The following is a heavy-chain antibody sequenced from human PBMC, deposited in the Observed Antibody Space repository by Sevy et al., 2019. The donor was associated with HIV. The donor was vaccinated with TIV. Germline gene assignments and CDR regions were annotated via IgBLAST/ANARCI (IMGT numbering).Heavy chain of an antibody. CDR3: ARRSSGWDYFDY. CDR2: ISGLKNYI. J-gene: IGHJ4*02. V-gene: IGHV3-11*06. D-gene: IGHD6-19*01. Sequence: GGSLRLSCAASGFAFSDYYMNWIRHAPGKGLEWVSCISGLKNYINYADSVKGRFTISRDNAKNSVYLQMNSLRAEDTAVYYCARRSSGWDYFDYWGQGTPVTVSS. CDR1: GFAFSDYY.